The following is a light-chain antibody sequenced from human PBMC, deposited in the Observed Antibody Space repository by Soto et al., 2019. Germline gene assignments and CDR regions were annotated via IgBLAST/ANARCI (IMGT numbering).Light chain of an antibody. J-gene: IGKJ1*01. CDR2: GAS. V-gene: IGKV3-15*01. CDR3: QQYNNWPRT. Sequence: IVMTQSPATLSMSPGERATLSCRASQTVSSNLAWYQQKPGQAPRLLIYGASTRATGIPARFSGSGSGTEFTLTISSLQSEDFAVYYCQQYNNWPRTFGQGTKAEIK. CDR1: QTVSSN.